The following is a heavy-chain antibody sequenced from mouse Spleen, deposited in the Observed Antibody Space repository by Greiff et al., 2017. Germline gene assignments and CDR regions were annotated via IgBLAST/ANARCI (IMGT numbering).Heavy chain of an antibody. CDR1: GFTFSSYA. CDR3: ARHPYGYYSYDGENYFGY. Sequence: EVKLMESGGGLVKPGGSLKLSCAASGFTFSSYAMSWVRQTPEKRLEWVAAINSNGGSTYYPDTVKDRFTISRDNAKNTLYLQMSSLRSEDTAVYYCARHPYGYYSYDGENYFGYWGQGTTLTVSS. J-gene: IGHJ2*01. V-gene: IGHV5-6-2*01. D-gene: IGHD2-12*01. CDR2: INSNGGST.